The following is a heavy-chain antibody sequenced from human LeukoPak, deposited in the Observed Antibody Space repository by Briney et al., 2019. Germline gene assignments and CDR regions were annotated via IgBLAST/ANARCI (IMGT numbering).Heavy chain of an antibody. Sequence: ASVKVSCKASGYTFTDYAMNWVRQAPGQGLEWMGWIHPNTGNPTYAQGFTGRFVFPLDTSVGTTYLQISSLKAEDTAVYYCARAYQSLGGLSLPDHWGQGTLVTVSS. CDR2: IHPNTGNP. D-gene: IGHD3-16*02. CDR3: ARAYQSLGGLSLPDH. V-gene: IGHV7-4-1*02. CDR1: GYTFTDYA. J-gene: IGHJ5*02.